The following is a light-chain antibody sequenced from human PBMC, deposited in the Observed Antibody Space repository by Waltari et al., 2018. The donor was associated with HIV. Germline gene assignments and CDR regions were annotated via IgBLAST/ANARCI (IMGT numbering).Light chain of an antibody. CDR1: RGHGTNP. Sequence: QLVLTKSPSASASLGASVRLTCTLGRGHGTNPTEGHRQQPEKGPRYLMKVNNGGSHIKGDGVPDRFSGSSSGAERYLTISSLQSEDEADYYCQTWGTGIVLFGGGTKLTVL. CDR2: VNNGGSH. J-gene: IGLJ2*01. V-gene: IGLV4-69*01. CDR3: QTWGTGIVL.